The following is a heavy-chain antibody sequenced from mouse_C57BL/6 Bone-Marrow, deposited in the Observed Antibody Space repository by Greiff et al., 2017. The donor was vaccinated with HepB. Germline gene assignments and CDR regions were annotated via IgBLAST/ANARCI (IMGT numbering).Heavy chain of an antibody. CDR3: ARKSYGSSLYYFDY. CDR1: GFTFSSYA. V-gene: IGHV5-4*03. J-gene: IGHJ2*01. D-gene: IGHD1-1*01. CDR2: ISDGGSYT. Sequence: DVMLVESGGGLVKPGGSLKLSCAASGFTFSSYAMSWVRQTPEKRLEWVATISDGGSYTYYPDNVKGRFTISRDNAKNNLYLQMSHLKSEDTAMYYCARKSYGSSLYYFDYWGQGTTLTVSS.